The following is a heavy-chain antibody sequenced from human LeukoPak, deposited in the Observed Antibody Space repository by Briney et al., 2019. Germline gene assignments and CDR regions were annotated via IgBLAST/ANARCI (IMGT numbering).Heavy chain of an antibody. V-gene: IGHV3-48*01. CDR3: ARSLIAAAGPRYYFDY. J-gene: IGHJ4*02. D-gene: IGHD6-13*01. CDR1: GFTFSMYA. Sequence: GGSLRLSCAASGFTFSMYAMTWVRQAPGKGLEWVSYISSSSSTIYYADSVKGRFTISRDNAKNSLYLQMNSLRAEDTAVYYCARSLIAAAGPRYYFDYWGQGTLVTVSS. CDR2: ISSSSSTI.